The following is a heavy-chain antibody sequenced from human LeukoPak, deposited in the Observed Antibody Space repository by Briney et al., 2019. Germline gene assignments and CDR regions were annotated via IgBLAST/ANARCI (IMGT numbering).Heavy chain of an antibody. CDR1: GGSISSYY. CDR2: IYTSGST. Sequence: SETLSLTCTVSGGSISSYYWSWIRQPAGKGLEWIGRIYTSGSTNYNPSLRSRVTTSVDTSKNQFSLKLGSVTAADTAVYYCARELTGEPTYYYYYYMDVWGKGTTVTISS. CDR3: ARELTGEPTYYYYYYMDV. J-gene: IGHJ6*03. D-gene: IGHD7-27*01. V-gene: IGHV4-4*07.